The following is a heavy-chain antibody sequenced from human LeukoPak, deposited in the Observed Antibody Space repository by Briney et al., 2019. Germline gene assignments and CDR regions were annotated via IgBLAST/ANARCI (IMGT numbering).Heavy chain of an antibody. V-gene: IGHV3-30-3*01. CDR3: ARGISMVRGVIPSYNWFDP. CDR1: GFTFSSYA. D-gene: IGHD3-10*01. CDR2: ISYDGSYK. Sequence: GGSLRLSCAASGFTFSSYAMHWVRQAPDKGLEWVAVISYDGSYKYHADSVKGRFTISRDNSKNTLYLQMNSLRAEDTAVYYCARGISMVRGVIPSYNWFDPWGQGTLVTVSS. J-gene: IGHJ5*02.